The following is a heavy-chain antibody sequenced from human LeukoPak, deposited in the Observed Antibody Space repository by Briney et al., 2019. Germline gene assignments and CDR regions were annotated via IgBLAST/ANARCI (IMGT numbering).Heavy chain of an antibody. CDR1: GFNFGDYA. V-gene: IGHV3-49*04. D-gene: IGHD1-14*01. CDR2: IRSKAYGGTT. CDR3: TRVRRGDSGSNGMDV. Sequence: PGGSLRLSCRASGFNFGDYAMTWVRQAPGKGLEWVGFIRSKAYGGTTEYAASVRGRFTISRDDSKSIAYLQVNSLKTEDTAVYYCTRVRRGDSGSNGMDVWGQGTTVTVSS. J-gene: IGHJ6*02.